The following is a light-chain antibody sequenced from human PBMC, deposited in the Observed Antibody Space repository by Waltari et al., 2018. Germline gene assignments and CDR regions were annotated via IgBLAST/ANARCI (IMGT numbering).Light chain of an antibody. CDR1: KLGDKY. CDR3: QAWDTTTAI. V-gene: IGLV3-1*01. J-gene: IGLJ2*01. CDR2: QNN. Sequence: SYELTQPPSVSVSPGQTASIPCPGDKLGDKYTCWYHQKPGQSPMLVIYQNNKRPSGIPERFSGSNSGNTATLTISDTQAVDEADYYCQAWDTTTAIFGGGTKLTVL.